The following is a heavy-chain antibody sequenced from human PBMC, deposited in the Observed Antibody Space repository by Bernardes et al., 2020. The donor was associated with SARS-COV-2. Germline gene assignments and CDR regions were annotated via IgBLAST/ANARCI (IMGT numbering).Heavy chain of an antibody. J-gene: IGHJ4*02. D-gene: IGHD3-16*02. CDR2: IYYSGST. V-gene: IGHV4-39*01. CDR1: GGSISSSSYY. Sequence: SETLSLTCTVSGGSISSSSYYWGWIRQPPGKGLEWIGSIYYSGSTYYNPSLKSRVTISVDTSKNQFSLKLSSVTAADTAVYYCARTTNYDYVWGSYRYEEYYFDYWGQGTLVTVSS. CDR3: ARTTNYDYVWGSYRYEEYYFDY.